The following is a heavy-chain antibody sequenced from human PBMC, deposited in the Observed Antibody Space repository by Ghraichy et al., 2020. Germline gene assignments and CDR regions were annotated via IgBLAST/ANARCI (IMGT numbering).Heavy chain of an antibody. V-gene: IGHV3-21*01. CDR3: ARDYDTTGYFFYGMDV. J-gene: IGHJ6*02. CDR2: ITSSSTYI. Sequence: HSCAASGFTFSTYSMNWVRQAPGKGLEWVSSITSSSTYIYYSDSLKGRFTISRDNAKNSLYLQMNSLRAEDTAVYYCARDYDTTGYFFYGMDVWGQGTTVTVSS. CDR1: GFTFSTYS. D-gene: IGHD3-22*01.